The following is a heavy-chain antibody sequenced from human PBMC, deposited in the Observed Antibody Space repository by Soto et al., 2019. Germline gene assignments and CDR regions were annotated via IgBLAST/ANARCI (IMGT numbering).Heavy chain of an antibody. Sequence: SETLSLTCTVSGGSISSYYWSWIRQPPGKGLEWIGYIYYSGSTNYNPSLKSRVTISVDTSKNQFSLKLSSVTAADTAVYYCARDRVWFDPWGQGTLVTV. CDR1: GGSISSYY. V-gene: IGHV4-59*01. CDR3: ARDRVWFDP. CDR2: IYYSGST. J-gene: IGHJ5*02.